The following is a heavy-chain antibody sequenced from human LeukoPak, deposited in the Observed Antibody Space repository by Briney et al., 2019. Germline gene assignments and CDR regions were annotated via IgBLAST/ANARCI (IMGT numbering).Heavy chain of an antibody. D-gene: IGHD2-2*01. CDR2: MNAGKSNT. CDR3: ARGSCAGCYRLDH. J-gene: IGHJ4*02. V-gene: IGHV1-3*01. CDR1: GYTFSNYA. Sequence: ASVKVSCKASGYTFSNYAMHWVRQAPGQRPEWLGWMNAGKSNTEYSQKLQGRVTITWDTAASTVNMEVTSLRPEDTAVYYCARGSCAGCYRLDHWGQGTLVTVSS.